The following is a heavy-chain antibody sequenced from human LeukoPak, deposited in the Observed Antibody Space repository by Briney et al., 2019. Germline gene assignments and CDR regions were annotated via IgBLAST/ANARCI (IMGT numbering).Heavy chain of an antibody. V-gene: IGHV1-2*02. CDR2: INPNSGGT. D-gene: IGHD2-15*01. CDR1: GYTFTGYY. J-gene: IGHJ4*02. Sequence: ASVKASCKASGYTFTGYYMHWVRQAPGQGLERMGWINPNSGGTNYAQKFQGRVTMTRDTSISTAYMELSRLRSDDTAVYYCARVIKKGGIVGGFDYWGQGTLVTVSS. CDR3: ARVIKKGGIVGGFDY.